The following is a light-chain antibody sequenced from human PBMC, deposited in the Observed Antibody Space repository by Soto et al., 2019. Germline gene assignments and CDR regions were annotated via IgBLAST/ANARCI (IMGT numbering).Light chain of an antibody. J-gene: IGLJ3*02. V-gene: IGLV2-14*03. CDR1: SSDIGRYDY. CDR3: GSYTSATTWV. Sequence: QSALTQPASVSGSPGQSITISCTGTSSDIGRYDYVSWYQQFPGKAPKLMIYRVINRPSGVSDRFSGSKSGNSASLSISGLQPEDEASYFCGSYTSATTWVFGGGTKLNVL. CDR2: RVI.